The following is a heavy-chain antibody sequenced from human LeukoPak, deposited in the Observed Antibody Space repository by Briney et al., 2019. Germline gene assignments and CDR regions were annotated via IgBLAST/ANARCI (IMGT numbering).Heavy chain of an antibody. V-gene: IGHV3-7*01. CDR3: ARGTETAAGTFDY. Sequence: PGGSLRLSCAASGFTFSSYGMSWVRQAPGKGLEWVANIKQDGSEKYYVDSVKGRFTISRDNAKNSLYLQMNSLRAEDTAVYYCARGTETAAGTFDYWGQGTLVTVSS. J-gene: IGHJ4*02. CDR1: GFTFSSYG. D-gene: IGHD6-13*01. CDR2: IKQDGSEK.